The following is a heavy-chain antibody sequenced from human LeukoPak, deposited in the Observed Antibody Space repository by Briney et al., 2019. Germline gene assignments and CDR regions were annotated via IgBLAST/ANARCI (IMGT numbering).Heavy chain of an antibody. CDR3: VKENSENYYGGGDY. V-gene: IGHV3-30*02. D-gene: IGHD1-26*01. CDR1: GFTFNSYG. Sequence: GGSLRLSCAASGFTFNSYGMHWVRQAPGKGLEWVAVIWYDASNKYYADSVKGRFTISRDNSKNTLYLQMSALRAEDTAVYYCVKENSENYYGGGDYWGQGTLVTVSS. J-gene: IGHJ4*02. CDR2: IWYDASNK.